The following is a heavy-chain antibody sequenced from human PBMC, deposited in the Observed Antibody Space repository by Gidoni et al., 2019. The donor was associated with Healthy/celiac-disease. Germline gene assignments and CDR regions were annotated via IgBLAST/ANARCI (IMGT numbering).Heavy chain of an antibody. CDR2: IWYDGSNK. Sequence: RLSCAASGFTFSSYGMHWVRQAPGKGLEWVAVIWYDGSNKYYADSVKGRFTISRDNSKNTLYLQMNSLRAEDTAVYYCATSSSGFHTHYYYYGMDVWGQGTTVTVSS. V-gene: IGHV3-33*01. CDR3: ATSSSGFHTHYYYYGMDV. D-gene: IGHD6-25*01. J-gene: IGHJ6*02. CDR1: GFTFSSYG.